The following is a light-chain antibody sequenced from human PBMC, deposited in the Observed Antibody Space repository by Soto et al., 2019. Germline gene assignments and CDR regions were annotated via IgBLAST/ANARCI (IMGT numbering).Light chain of an antibody. V-gene: IGKV3-20*01. CDR2: DAS. J-gene: IGKJ1*01. CDR3: QQYGRSPT. CDR1: QSVSSNY. Sequence: EIVLTQSPGTLSLSPGERATLSCRASQSVSSNYLAWYQQKLGQAPRLLIYDASRRATGIPDRFSGSGSGTDFTLTISRLEPEDFVVYYCQQYGRSPTFGQGTKVDTK.